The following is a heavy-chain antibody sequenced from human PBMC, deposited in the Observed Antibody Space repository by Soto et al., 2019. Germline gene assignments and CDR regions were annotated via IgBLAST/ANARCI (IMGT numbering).Heavy chain of an antibody. J-gene: IGHJ6*02. Sequence: QVQLVESGGGVVQPGRSLRLSCAASGFTFSSYGMHWVRQAPGKGLEWVAVIWYDGSNKYYADSGKGRFTISRDNSKNTLYLQMNSLGAEDTAGYYCARQPHQQYSYGQTWSDYYYYGMDVWGQGTTVTVSS. CDR2: IWYDGSNK. V-gene: IGHV3-33*01. CDR1: GFTFSSYG. D-gene: IGHD5-18*01. CDR3: ARQPHQQYSYGQTWSDYYYYGMDV.